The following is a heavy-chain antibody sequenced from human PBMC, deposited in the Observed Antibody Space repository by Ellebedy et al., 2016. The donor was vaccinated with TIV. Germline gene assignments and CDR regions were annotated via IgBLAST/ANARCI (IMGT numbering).Heavy chain of an antibody. Sequence: SETLSLTXPVPGGSIRSGSYYWSWIRQPAGKGLEWIGRIYTSGRTNYNPSLKSRVTMSVDTSKNQFSRKLSSVTAADPAVYYGARGLYYYYMDVWGKGTTVTVSS. V-gene: IGHV4-61*02. CDR1: GGSIRSGSYY. D-gene: IGHD4-11*01. CDR3: ARGLYYYYMDV. CDR2: IYTSGRT. J-gene: IGHJ6*03.